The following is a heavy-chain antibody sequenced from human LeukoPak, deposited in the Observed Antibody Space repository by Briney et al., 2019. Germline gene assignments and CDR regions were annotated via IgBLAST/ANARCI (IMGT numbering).Heavy chain of an antibody. V-gene: IGHV3-30-3*01. Sequence: GGSLRLSCAASGFTFSSYAIHWVRQAPGKGLEWVAVISYDGSNKYYADSVKGRFTISRDNSKNTLYLQMNSLRAEDTAVYYCAREGIFEEQWLAIDYWGQGTLVTVSS. CDR2: ISYDGSNK. CDR3: AREGIFEEQWLAIDY. J-gene: IGHJ4*02. D-gene: IGHD6-19*01. CDR1: GFTFSSYA.